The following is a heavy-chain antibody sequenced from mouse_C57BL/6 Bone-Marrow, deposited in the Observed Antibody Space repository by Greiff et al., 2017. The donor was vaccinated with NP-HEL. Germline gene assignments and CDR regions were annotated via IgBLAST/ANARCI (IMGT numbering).Heavy chain of an antibody. CDR2: ILPGSGST. CDR3: ASLTTVVATDWYFDV. D-gene: IGHD1-1*01. CDR1: GYTFTGYW. Sequence: QVQLQQSGAELMKPGASVKLSCKATGYTFTGYWIEWVKQRPGHGLEWIGEILPGSGSTNYNEKFKGKATFNADTSSNTAYMQLSSLTTEDSSIYYCASLTTVVATDWYFDVWGTGTTVTVSS. J-gene: IGHJ1*03. V-gene: IGHV1-9*01.